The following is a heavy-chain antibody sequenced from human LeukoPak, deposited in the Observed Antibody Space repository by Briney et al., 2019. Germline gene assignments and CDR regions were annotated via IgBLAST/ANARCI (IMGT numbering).Heavy chain of an antibody. J-gene: IGHJ4*02. V-gene: IGHV1-8*01. Sequence: ASVKVSCKASGYTFTSYDINWVRQATGQGLEWMGWMNPNSGNTNYAQKLQGRVTMTTDTSTSTAYMELSSLRSEDTAVYYCARDGEMATISTPGYWGQGTLVTVSS. CDR1: GYTFTSYD. D-gene: IGHD5-24*01. CDR3: ARDGEMATISTPGY. CDR2: MNPNSGNT.